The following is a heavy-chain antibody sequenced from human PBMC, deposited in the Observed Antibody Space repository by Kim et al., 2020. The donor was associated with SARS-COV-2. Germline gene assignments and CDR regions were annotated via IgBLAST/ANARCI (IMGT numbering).Heavy chain of an antibody. J-gene: IGHJ4*02. CDR2: IYYSGST. CDR3: ARQRIAVAGPFDY. V-gene: IGHV4-39*01. D-gene: IGHD6-19*01. Sequence: SETLSLTCTVSGGSVFNSIYYWGWIRQPLGKGLEWIGSIYYSGSTSYNPSLKTRVTMSVDTSTNQFSLNLNSVTATDTAVYYCARQRIAVAGPFDYWGQGTLVTVYS. CDR1: GGSVFNSIYY.